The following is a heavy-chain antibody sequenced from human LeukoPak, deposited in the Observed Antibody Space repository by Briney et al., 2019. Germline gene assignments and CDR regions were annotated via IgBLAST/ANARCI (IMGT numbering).Heavy chain of an antibody. J-gene: IGHJ4*01. CDR2: IKSKTDGGTT. D-gene: IGHD2-21*02. Sequence: PGGSLRLSCAASGFTFSNAWMSWVRQAPGKGLEWVGRIKSKTDGGTTDYAAPVKGRFTISRDDSKNTLYLQMNSPKTEDTAVYYCTPPAYCGGDCHYYFDYWGQGTLVTGPS. CDR3: TPPAYCGGDCHYYFDY. CDR1: GFTFSNAW. V-gene: IGHV3-15*01.